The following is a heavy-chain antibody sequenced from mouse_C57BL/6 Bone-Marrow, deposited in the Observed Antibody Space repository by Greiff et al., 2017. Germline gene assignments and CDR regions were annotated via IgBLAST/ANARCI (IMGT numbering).Heavy chain of an antibody. CDR1: GYAFTSYW. J-gene: IGHJ3*01. CDR2: IYPGDGDT. CDR3: ARMTTVVAPGFAY. Sequence: VQLQQPGAELVKPGASVKISCKASGYAFTSYWMNWVKQRPGQGLEWIGQIYPGDGDTNYNGKFKGKATLTADKSSSTAYMQLSSLTSEDSAVYFCARMTTVVAPGFAYWGQGTLVTVSA. V-gene: IGHV1-80*01. D-gene: IGHD1-1*01.